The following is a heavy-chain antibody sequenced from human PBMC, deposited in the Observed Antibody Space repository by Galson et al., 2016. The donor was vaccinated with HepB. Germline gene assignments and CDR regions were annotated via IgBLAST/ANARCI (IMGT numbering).Heavy chain of an antibody. CDR3: TKDSDKRPTIHAEYFQH. D-gene: IGHD2-21*01. CDR2: ISNSADRT. V-gene: IGHV3-23*01. CDR1: GFIFSNYA. Sequence: SLRLSCAASGFIFSNYAMSWVRQAPGKGLEWVSSISNSADRTYYADSVKGRFTISRDNSRNSAFLQMTSLRAEDTAVYFCTKDSDKRPTIHAEYFQHWSQGTLVTVSS. J-gene: IGHJ1*01.